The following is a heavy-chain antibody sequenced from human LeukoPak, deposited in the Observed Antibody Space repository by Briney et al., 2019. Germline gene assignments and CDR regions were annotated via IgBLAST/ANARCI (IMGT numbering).Heavy chain of an antibody. V-gene: IGHV1-69*04. D-gene: IGHD1-26*01. J-gene: IGHJ4*02. CDR2: IIPILGIA. CDR3: ARGIVGATPVDY. Sequence: IXXVRQAPGQXXXWMGRIIPILGIANYAQKFQGRVTITADKSTSTAYMELSSLRSEDTAVYYCARGIVGATPVDYWGQGTLVTVSS.